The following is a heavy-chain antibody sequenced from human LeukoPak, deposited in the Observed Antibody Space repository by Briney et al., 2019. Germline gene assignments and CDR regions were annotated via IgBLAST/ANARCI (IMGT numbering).Heavy chain of an antibody. CDR1: GVSISSYY. J-gene: IGHJ5*02. D-gene: IGHD3-16*01. V-gene: IGHV4-4*07. Sequence: ASETLSLTCSVSGVSISSYYWTWIRQPAGKGLEWIGRMYIGGTRNYNPSLKSRVTMSIDTSKNQFSLKLSSVTAADTAVYYCARDLPRENSYAYGFWFDPWGQGTLVTVSP. CDR3: ARDLPRENSYAYGFWFDP. CDR2: MYIGGTR.